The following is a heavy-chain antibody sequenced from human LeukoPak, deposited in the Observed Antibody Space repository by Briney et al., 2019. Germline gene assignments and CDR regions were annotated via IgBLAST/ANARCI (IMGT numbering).Heavy chain of an antibody. CDR1: GYTFTGYH. J-gene: IGHJ4*02. D-gene: IGHD3-22*01. CDR3: ATIVVVRGFDY. V-gene: IGHV1-2*02. CDR2: INPNSGGT. Sequence: ASAKVSCKASGYTFTGYHMHWVRQAPGQGLEWMGWINPNSGGTNYAQKFQGRVTMTRDTSIGTAYMELSRLRSDDTAVYYCATIVVVRGFDYWGQGTLVTVSS.